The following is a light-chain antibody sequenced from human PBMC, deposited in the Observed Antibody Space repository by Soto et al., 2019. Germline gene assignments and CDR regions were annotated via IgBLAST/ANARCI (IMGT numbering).Light chain of an antibody. Sequence: DIQMTQSPSTLSASVGDTVTITCRASQSISSWLAWYQQKPGKAPNLLIYQASSLQGGVPSRFIGSGSGTEFTLTISSLQHDDFATYYCQQYNGYPLTFGGGTKVEIK. J-gene: IGKJ4*01. V-gene: IGKV1-5*03. CDR2: QAS. CDR1: QSISSW. CDR3: QQYNGYPLT.